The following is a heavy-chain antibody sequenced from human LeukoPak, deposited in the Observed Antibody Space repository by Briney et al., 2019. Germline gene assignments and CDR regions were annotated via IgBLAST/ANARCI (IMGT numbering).Heavy chain of an antibody. CDR3: ARDLRGISGYYFDY. D-gene: IGHD3-22*01. V-gene: IGHV4-39*07. CDR2: IYYTGST. J-gene: IGHJ4*02. Sequence: SETLSLTCAVSGASISGSGYYLGWIRQPPGKGLEWIGNIYYTGSTYYNPSLKSRVTISVDTSKNQFSLKLSSVTAADTAVYYCARDLRGISGYYFDYWGQGTLVTVSS. CDR1: GASISGSGYY.